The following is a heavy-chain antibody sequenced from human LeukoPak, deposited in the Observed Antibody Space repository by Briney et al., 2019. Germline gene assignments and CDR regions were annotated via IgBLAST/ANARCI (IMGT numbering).Heavy chain of an antibody. CDR1: GFIFSQYS. D-gene: IGHD5-12*01. Sequence: PGGSLRLSCAASGFIFSQYSMNWVRQAPGKGLEWVSHIRSSSETFYADSVKGRFTISRDNARNSLYLQMNNLRGEDTAIYYCARDAGNSGYGCDLWGQGILVTVSS. V-gene: IGHV3-48*01. CDR3: ARDAGNSGYGCDL. CDR2: IRSSSET. J-gene: IGHJ5*02.